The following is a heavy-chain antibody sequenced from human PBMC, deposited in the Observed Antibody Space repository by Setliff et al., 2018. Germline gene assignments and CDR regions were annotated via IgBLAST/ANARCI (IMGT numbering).Heavy chain of an antibody. J-gene: IGHJ4*02. V-gene: IGHV4-34*01. CDR1: GGGGSFSNYY. D-gene: IGHD3-22*01. CDR2: ISPVGST. CDR3: ARAPRYFDPTGSYFDF. Sequence: SETLSLTCGVYGGGGSFSNYYWSWIRQPPGKGLEWIGEISPVGSTNYNPSLKSRVTISVDTSNSQFSLKLTSVTAADTAVYYCARAPRYFDPTGSYFDFWGQGTLVTSPQ.